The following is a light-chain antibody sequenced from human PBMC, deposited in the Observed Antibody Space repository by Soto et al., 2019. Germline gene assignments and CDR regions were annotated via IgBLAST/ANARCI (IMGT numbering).Light chain of an antibody. CDR3: TLYTTSTTLS. CDR2: EVS. J-gene: IGLJ3*02. CDR1: TSDVDSYNR. V-gene: IGLV2-18*01. Sequence: QSALTQPPSVSGSPGQSVTISCTGTTSDVDSYNRVSWYQQPPGTAPKLLIYEVSNRPSGVPDRFSGSKSANTASLTISGLQAEDEADYYCTLYTTSTTLSFGGGTQLTVL.